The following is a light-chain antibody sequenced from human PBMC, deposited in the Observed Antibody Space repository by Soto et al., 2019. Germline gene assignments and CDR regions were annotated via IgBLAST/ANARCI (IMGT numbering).Light chain of an antibody. J-gene: IGLJ3*02. CDR1: SSDIGTYNY. CDR3: SSYTTTNTWV. V-gene: IGLV2-14*01. CDR2: EVN. Sequence: QSAPTQPASVSASPGQSITISCTGTSSDIGTYNYVSWYQQHPGKAPKLMIFEVNNRPSWVSNRFSGSKSGNTASLTVSGLQAEDEADYYCSSYTTTNTWVFGGGTKVTVL.